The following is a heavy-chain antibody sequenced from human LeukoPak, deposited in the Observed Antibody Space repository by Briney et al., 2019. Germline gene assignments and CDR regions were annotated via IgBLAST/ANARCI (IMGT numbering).Heavy chain of an antibody. V-gene: IGHV4-59*01. J-gene: IGHJ6*02. Sequence: SETLSLTCTVSGVSISSYYWSWIRQPPGKGLEWVGYIYHSGTTKYNPSLNSRVTISIDTSENQFSLKLNSVTAADTAVYYCARYGDYYYYGMDVWGQGATVTVSS. D-gene: IGHD4-17*01. CDR2: IYHSGTT. CDR1: GVSISSYY. CDR3: ARYGDYYYYGMDV.